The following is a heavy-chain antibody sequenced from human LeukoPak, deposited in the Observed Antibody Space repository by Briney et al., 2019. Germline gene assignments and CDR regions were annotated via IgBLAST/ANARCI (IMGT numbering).Heavy chain of an antibody. V-gene: IGHV4-34*01. CDR2: INHSGST. Sequence: SETLSLTCAVYGGSFSGYYWSWIRQPPGKRLEWNGEINHSGSTNYNPSLKSRVTISVDTSKDQFYLKLSSVTAADTAVYYCASSWYYYYYYGMDVWGQGTTVTVSS. CDR1: GGSFSGYY. D-gene: IGHD6-13*01. CDR3: ASSWYYYYYYGMDV. J-gene: IGHJ6*02.